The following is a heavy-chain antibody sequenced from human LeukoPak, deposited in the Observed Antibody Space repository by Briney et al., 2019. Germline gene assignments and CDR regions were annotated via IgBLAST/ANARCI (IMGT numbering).Heavy chain of an antibody. Sequence: SETLSLTCAVYGGSFSGYYWSWIRQPPGKGLEWIGEINHIGSTNYNPSLKSRVTISVDTSKNQFSLKLSSVTAADTAVYYCARGWSYGQLLYGSQTANWFDPWGQGTLVTVSS. V-gene: IGHV4-34*01. J-gene: IGHJ5*02. CDR3: ARGWSYGQLLYGSQTANWFDP. CDR2: INHIGST. CDR1: GGSFSGYY. D-gene: IGHD2-2*02.